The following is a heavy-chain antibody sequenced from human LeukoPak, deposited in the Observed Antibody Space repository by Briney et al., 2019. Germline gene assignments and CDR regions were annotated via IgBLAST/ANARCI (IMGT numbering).Heavy chain of an antibody. D-gene: IGHD1-7*01. J-gene: IGHJ6*03. CDR2: ITLSGSDV. Sequence: GGSLRLSCAASASSFRSYEVNWGRQAPGKGLEWVSFITLSGSDVYYAESVRGRFATSRDNAKDSVFLHMNSLRVEDTAVYYCVTGNYRSFYYYYMDVWGKGTTVTVS. CDR1: ASSFRSYE. V-gene: IGHV3-48*03. CDR3: VTGNYRSFYYYYMDV.